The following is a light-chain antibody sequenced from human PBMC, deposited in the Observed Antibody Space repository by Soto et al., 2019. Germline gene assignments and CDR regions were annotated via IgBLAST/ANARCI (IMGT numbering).Light chain of an antibody. V-gene: IGKV3-15*01. CDR3: QQYNNWPPYT. J-gene: IGKJ2*01. Sequence: ETVMTQSPATLSVSPGDRATLSCRASQSVSSNLAWYQQKPGQAPRLLIYGASTRATGIPARFSGSGSGTAFTLTITSLQSEDFAVYYCQQYNNWPPYTFGQGTKLETK. CDR1: QSVSSN. CDR2: GAS.